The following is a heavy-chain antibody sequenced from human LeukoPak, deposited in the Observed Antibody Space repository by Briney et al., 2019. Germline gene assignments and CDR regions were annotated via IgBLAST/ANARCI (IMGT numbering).Heavy chain of an antibody. CDR2: IRSKANCYAT. CDR3: TRHVDSSFNYMDV. CDR1: GFTFSGSA. D-gene: IGHD2-21*01. Sequence: GGSLRLSCAASGFTFSGSAMHWVPQASGEGLEWVGRIRSKANCYATAYAASVKGRFTISRDDSKNTAYLQMNSLKTEDTAVYYCTRHVDSSFNYMDVWGKGTTVTVSS. J-gene: IGHJ6*03. V-gene: IGHV3-73*01.